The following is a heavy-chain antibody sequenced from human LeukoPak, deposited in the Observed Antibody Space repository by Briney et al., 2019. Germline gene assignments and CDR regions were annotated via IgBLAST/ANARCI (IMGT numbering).Heavy chain of an antibody. CDR3: ARDRQSAFDI. CDR2: IYYSGST. CDR1: GGSISSSSYY. Sequence: SETLSLTCTVSGGSISSSSYYWGWIRQPPGKGLEWIGSIYYSGSTYYNPSLKSRVTISVDTSKNQFSLKLSSVTAADTAVYYCARDRQSAFDIWGQGTMVTVSS. J-gene: IGHJ3*02. V-gene: IGHV4-39*07.